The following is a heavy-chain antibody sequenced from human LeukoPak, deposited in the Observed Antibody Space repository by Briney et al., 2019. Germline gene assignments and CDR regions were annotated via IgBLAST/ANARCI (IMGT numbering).Heavy chain of an antibody. Sequence: SETLSLTCIVSGGSISSYYWSWIRQPPGKGLEWIGYIYYSGSAYYNPSLKSRVTISVDTSKNQFSLKLSSVTAADTAVYYCARQRGRWLQLQTLDYWGQGTLVTVSS. CDR1: GGSISSYY. J-gene: IGHJ4*02. V-gene: IGHV4-59*08. CDR3: ARQRGRWLQLQTLDY. CDR2: IYYSGSA. D-gene: IGHD5-24*01.